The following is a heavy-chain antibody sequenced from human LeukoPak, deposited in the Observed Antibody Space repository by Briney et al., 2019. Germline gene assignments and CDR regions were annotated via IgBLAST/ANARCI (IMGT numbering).Heavy chain of an antibody. J-gene: IGHJ5*02. D-gene: IGHD3-16*01. CDR1: GDTFSSYS. Sequence: GGSLRLSCAASGDTFSSYSMDWVRQAPGQGLEWVAYISTSGSTIHYSDSVKGRFTISRDNAKNSLCLQMNSLRDEDTAVYYCARDRGFYYDQFDLWGPGTVVTVSS. CDR3: ARDRGFYYDQFDL. V-gene: IGHV3-48*02. CDR2: ISTSGSTI.